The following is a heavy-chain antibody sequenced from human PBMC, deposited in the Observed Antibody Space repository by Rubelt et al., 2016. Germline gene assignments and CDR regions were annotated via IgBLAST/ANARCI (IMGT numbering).Heavy chain of an antibody. CDR1: GFTFSSYA. J-gene: IGHJ4*02. CDR3: ARPHSSSWYCVDY. CDR2: ISGDGSGA. D-gene: IGHD6-13*01. Sequence: EVQLLESGGGLVQPGGSLRLSCAASGFTFSSYAMSWVRQAPGKGLEWVSRISGDGSGAYYADSVKGRFTISRDNPKNTLYLQLNSLRAEDTAVYYCARPHSSSWYCVDYWGQGTLVTVSS. V-gene: IGHV3-23*01.